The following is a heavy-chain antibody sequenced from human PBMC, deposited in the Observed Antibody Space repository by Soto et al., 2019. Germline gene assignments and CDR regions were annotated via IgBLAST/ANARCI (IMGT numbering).Heavy chain of an antibody. CDR3: ARGGYCISTSCYVDNWFDP. J-gene: IGHJ5*02. CDR1: GFTFSSYS. CDR2: ISSSSTI. Sequence: EVQLVESGGGLVQPGGSLRLSCAASGFTFSSYSMNWVRQAPGKGREWVSYISSSSTIYYADSVKGRFTISRDNAKNSLYLQMNSLRDEDNAVYYCARGGYCISTSCYVDNWFDPWGQGTLVTVSS. D-gene: IGHD2-2*01. V-gene: IGHV3-48*02.